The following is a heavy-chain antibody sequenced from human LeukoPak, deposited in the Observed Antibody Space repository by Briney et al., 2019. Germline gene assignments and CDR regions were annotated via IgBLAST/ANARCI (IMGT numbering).Heavy chain of an antibody. CDR3: ARGGHIVVVPAAIDY. CDR2: ISYDGSNK. CDR1: AFTFSSYA. J-gene: IGHJ4*02. Sequence: PGGSLRLSCAASAFTFSSYAMHWVRQAPGKGLEWVAVISYDGSNKYYADSVKGRFTISRDNSKNTLYLQMNSLRAEDTAVYYCARGGHIVVVPAAIDYWGQGTLVTVSS. D-gene: IGHD2-2*01. V-gene: IGHV3-30-3*01.